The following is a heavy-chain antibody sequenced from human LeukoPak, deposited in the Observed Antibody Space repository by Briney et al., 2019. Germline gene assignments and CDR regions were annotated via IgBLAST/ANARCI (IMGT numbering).Heavy chain of an antibody. CDR1: GYTFTGYY. D-gene: IGHD3-10*01. Sequence: GASVKVSCKASGYTFTGYYMHWVRQAPGQGLEWMGWINPNSGGTNYAQKFQGRVTMTRDTSISTAYMELSRLRSGDTAVYYCARVRDITMEDFDYWGQGTLVTVSS. J-gene: IGHJ4*02. CDR3: ARVRDITMEDFDY. V-gene: IGHV1-2*02. CDR2: INPNSGGT.